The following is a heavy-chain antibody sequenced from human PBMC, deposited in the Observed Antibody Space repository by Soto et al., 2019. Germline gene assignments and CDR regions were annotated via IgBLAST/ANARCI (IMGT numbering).Heavy chain of an antibody. D-gene: IGHD2-15*01. CDR2: ISGSGGST. Sequence: GGFLRLSCAASGFAFISYAMSWVRQAPGKGLEWVSAISGSGGSTSYADSVKGRFTISRDNSKNTLSLQMNSLRAEDTAVYFCAKENGPYCSGGTCYFIYWGQGTLVTVSS. J-gene: IGHJ4*02. CDR1: GFAFISYA. V-gene: IGHV3-23*01. CDR3: AKENGPYCSGGTCYFIY.